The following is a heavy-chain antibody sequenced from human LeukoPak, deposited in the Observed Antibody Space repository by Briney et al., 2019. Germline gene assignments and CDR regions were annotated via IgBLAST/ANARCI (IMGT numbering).Heavy chain of an antibody. CDR1: GFAFSSYA. D-gene: IGHD6-13*01. V-gene: IGHV3-23*01. CDR3: ARDMGRAWYGPPDY. Sequence: GGSLRLSCAASGFAFSSYAMSWVRQPPGKGLEWVSVISRRDDYTYYADSVKGRFTISRDNSKNTLYLQMNTLRAEDTAVYFCARDMGRAWYGPPDYWGQGTLVTVSS. J-gene: IGHJ4*02. CDR2: ISRRDDYT.